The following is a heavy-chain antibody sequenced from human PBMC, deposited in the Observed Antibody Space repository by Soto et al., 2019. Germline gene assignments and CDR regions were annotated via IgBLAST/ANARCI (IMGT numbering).Heavy chain of an antibody. J-gene: IGHJ6*02. CDR2: ISYDGSNK. Sequence: GGSLRLSCAASGFTFSSYGMHWVRQAPGKGLEWVAVISYDGSNKYYADSVKGRFTISRDNSKNTLYLQMNSLRAEDTAVYYCAKDAGIAARLYYYGTDVWGQGTTVTVSS. D-gene: IGHD6-6*01. CDR1: GFTFSSYG. V-gene: IGHV3-30*18. CDR3: AKDAGIAARLYYYGTDV.